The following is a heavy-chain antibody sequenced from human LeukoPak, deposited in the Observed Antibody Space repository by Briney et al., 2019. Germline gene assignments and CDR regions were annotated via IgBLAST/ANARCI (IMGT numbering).Heavy chain of an antibody. V-gene: IGHV4-39*01. J-gene: IGHJ4*02. CDR2: IYYSGST. CDR3: ARHEDTAMVYYYFDY. Sequence: SETLSLTCTVSGGSISNSSYYWGWIRQPPGKGLEWIESIYYSGSTYYNPSLKSRVTISVGTSKNQFSLKLSSVTAADTAVYHCARHEDTAMVYYYFDYWGQGTLVTVSS. CDR1: GGSISNSSYY. D-gene: IGHD5-18*01.